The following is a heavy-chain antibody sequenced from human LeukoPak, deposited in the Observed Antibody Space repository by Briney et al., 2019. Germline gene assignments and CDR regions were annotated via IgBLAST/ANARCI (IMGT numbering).Heavy chain of an antibody. CDR2: INHNGNVN. Sequence: GGSLRLSCTASGFTFGDYAMSWIRQAPGKGLEWVASINHNGNVNYYVDSVKGRFTISRDNAKNSLYLQMSNLRAEDTAVYFCARGGGLDVWGQGATVTVSS. CDR1: GFTFGDYA. V-gene: IGHV3-7*03. J-gene: IGHJ6*02. D-gene: IGHD3-16*01. CDR3: ARGGGLDV.